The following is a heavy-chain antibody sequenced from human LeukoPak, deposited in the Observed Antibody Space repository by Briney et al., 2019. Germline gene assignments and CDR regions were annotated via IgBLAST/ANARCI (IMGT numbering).Heavy chain of an antibody. V-gene: IGHV3-48*03. J-gene: IGHJ6*03. D-gene: IGHD5-12*01. Sequence: PGGSLRLSCAASGFTFSSYEMNWVRQAPGKGLEWVSYISSSGSTIYYADSVKGRFTISRDNAKNSLYLQMNSLRAEDTAVYYCARGYSGYDQPYYYYMDVWGKGTTVTVSS. CDR3: ARGYSGYDQPYYYYMDV. CDR2: ISSSGSTI. CDR1: GFTFSSYE.